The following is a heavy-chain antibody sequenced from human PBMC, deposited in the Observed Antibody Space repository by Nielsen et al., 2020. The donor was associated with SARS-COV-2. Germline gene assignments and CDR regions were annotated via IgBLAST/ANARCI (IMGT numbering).Heavy chain of an antibody. CDR3: ARDADIVVVPAARGGWFDP. CDR2: ISYDGSNK. CDR1: GFTFSSYW. Sequence: GESLKISCAASGFTFSSYWMSWVRQAPGKGLEWVAVISYDGSNKYCADSVKGRFTISRDNSKNTLYLQMNSLRAEDTAVYYCARDADIVVVPAARGGWFDPWGQGTLVTVSS. D-gene: IGHD2-2*01. V-gene: IGHV3-30-3*01. J-gene: IGHJ5*02.